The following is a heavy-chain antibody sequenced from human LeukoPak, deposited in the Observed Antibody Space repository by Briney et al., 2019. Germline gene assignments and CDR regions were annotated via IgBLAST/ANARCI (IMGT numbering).Heavy chain of an antibody. CDR1: GFTFSSYG. J-gene: IGHJ3*02. V-gene: IGHV3-33*01. CDR2: IWYDGSNK. D-gene: IGHD4-17*01. Sequence: GGSLRLSCAASGFTFSSYGMHWVRQAPGKGLEWVAVIWYDGSNKYYADSVKGRFTISRDNSKNTLYLQMCSLRAEDTAVYYCARESCYGDHTLDDAFDIWGQGTMVTVSS. CDR3: ARESCYGDHTLDDAFDI.